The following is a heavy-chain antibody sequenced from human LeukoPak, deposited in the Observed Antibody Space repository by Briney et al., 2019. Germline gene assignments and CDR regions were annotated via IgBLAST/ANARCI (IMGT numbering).Heavy chain of an antibody. CDR1: GGSISSGDYY. CDR2: IYYSGST. J-gene: IGHJ4*02. CDR3: AREGYDSSGSTH. V-gene: IGHV4-30-4*08. Sequence: PSQTLSLTCTVSGGSISSGDYYWRWIRQPPGTGLEWIGYIYYSGSTYYNPSLKSRVTISVDTSKNQFSLKLSSVTAADTAVYYCAREGYDSSGSTHWGQGTLVTVSS. D-gene: IGHD3-22*01.